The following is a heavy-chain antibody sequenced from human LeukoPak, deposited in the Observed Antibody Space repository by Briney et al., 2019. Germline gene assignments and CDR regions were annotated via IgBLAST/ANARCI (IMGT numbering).Heavy chain of an antibody. CDR1: GSTFGDYA. V-gene: IGHV3-49*04. CDR2: IRSKAYGGTT. CDR3: TRDRTRYDFWSGYYKD. D-gene: IGHD3-3*01. Sequence: GGSLRLSCTASGSTFGDYAMRWARQAPGKGMELVGFIRSKAYGGTTEYAASVKARFTISRDDSKSIAYLQMNSLKTEDTAVYYCTRDRTRYDFWSGYYKDWGQGTLVTVSS. J-gene: IGHJ4*02.